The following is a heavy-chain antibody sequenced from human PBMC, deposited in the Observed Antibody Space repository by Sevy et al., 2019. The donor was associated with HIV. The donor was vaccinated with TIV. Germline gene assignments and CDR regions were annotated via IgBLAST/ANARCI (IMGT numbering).Heavy chain of an antibody. J-gene: IGHJ6*02. CDR3: ARGLIAAAGTYPYYYYYGMDV. CDR2: IYSGGST. V-gene: IGHV3-53*01. D-gene: IGHD6-13*01. CDR1: GFTVSSNY. Sequence: GGSLRLSCAASGFTVSSNYMSWVRQAPGKGLEWVSVIYSGGSTYYADSGKGRFTISRDNSKNTLYLQMNSLRAEDTAVYYCARGLIAAAGTYPYYYYYGMDVWGQGTTVTVSS.